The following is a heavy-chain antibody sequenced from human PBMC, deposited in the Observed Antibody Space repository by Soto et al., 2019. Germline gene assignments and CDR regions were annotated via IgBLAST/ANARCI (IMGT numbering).Heavy chain of an antibody. V-gene: IGHV4-59*08. D-gene: IGHD6-19*01. CDR1: GGSISTYY. Sequence: PSETLSLTCTVSGGSISTYYWSWIRQPPGKGLEWIGYIYYSGITVYNPSLKSRVTMSVDTSKNQFSLNLASVTAADTAVYYCVRQPNRPMAGDDWGQGAQVTVS. CDR3: VRQPNRPMAGDD. CDR2: IYYSGIT. J-gene: IGHJ4*02.